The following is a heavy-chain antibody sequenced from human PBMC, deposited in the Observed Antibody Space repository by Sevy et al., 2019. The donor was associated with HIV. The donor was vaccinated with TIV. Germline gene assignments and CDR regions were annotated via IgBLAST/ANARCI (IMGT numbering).Heavy chain of an antibody. CDR3: ARGAYYGSGYNWFDP. V-gene: IGHV7-4-1*02. CDR1: GYTFTRYT. J-gene: IGHJ5*02. Sequence: ASVKVSCKASGYTFTRYTMNWVRQAPGQGLEWMGWINTDTGNPTYAQGFTGRFFFSLDTSVSTAYLQISSLKAEDTAVYYCARGAYYGSGYNWFDPWGQGTLVTVSS. D-gene: IGHD3-10*01. CDR2: INTDTGNP.